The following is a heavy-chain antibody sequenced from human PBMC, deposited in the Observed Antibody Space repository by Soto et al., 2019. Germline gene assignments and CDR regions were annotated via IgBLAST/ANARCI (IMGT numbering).Heavy chain of an antibody. CDR3: ARANFGFYYYGSGSYYNWFDP. CDR1: GGSISSSSYY. V-gene: IGHV4-39*01. CDR2: IYYSGST. D-gene: IGHD3-10*01. J-gene: IGHJ5*02. Sequence: SETLSLTCAVSGGSISSSSYYWGWIRQPPGKGLEWIGSIYYSGSTYYNPSLKSRVTISVDTSKNQFSLKLSSVTAADTAVYYCARANFGFYYYGSGSYYNWFDPWGQGTLVTVSS.